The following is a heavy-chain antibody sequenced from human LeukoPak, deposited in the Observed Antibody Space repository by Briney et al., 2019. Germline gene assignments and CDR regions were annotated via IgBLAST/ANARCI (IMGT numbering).Heavy chain of an antibody. J-gene: IGHJ5*02. CDR2: MNPNSGNT. CDR1: GYTFTSYD. V-gene: IGHV1-8*01. Sequence: ASVKVSCKASGYTFTSYDINWVRQATGQGLEWMGWMNPNSGNTGYAQKFQGRVTMTEDTSTDTAYMELSSLRSEDTAVYYCATVGAFYFTRRPYSSSWVSRLVEAPSDWFDPWGQGTLVTVSS. D-gene: IGHD6-13*01. CDR3: ATVGAFYFTRRPYSSSWVSRLVEAPSDWFDP.